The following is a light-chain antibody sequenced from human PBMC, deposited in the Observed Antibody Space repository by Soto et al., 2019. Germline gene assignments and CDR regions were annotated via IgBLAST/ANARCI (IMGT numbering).Light chain of an antibody. V-gene: IGKV3-11*01. CDR2: DAS. J-gene: IGKJ3*01. CDR3: QQRSNWPPEVT. Sequence: EIVLTQSPDTLSLSPGERATLSCRASQSVSSSLAWYQQKPGQAPRLLIYDASKRATGIPARFSGSGSGTDFTLTISSLAPEDFAVYYCQQRSNWPPEVTFGPGTKVDIK. CDR1: QSVSSS.